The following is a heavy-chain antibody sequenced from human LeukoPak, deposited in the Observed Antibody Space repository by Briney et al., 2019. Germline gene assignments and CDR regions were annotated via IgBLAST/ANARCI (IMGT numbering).Heavy chain of an antibody. Sequence: GESLKISWKGSGYSFTSYWIGWVRQMPGKGLEGRGIIYPGDSDTRYSPSFQGEVTISADKSISTAYLQWSSLKASDTAMYYCARHGIDSRDTAMVTGYYYGMDVWGQGTTVTVSS. J-gene: IGHJ6*02. V-gene: IGHV5-51*01. CDR3: ARHGIDSRDTAMVTGYYYGMDV. CDR2: IYPGDSDT. D-gene: IGHD5-18*01. CDR1: GYSFTSYW.